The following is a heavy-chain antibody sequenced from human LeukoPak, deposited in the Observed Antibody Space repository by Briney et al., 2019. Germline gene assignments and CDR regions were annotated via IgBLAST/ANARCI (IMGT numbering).Heavy chain of an antibody. Sequence: PGGSLRLSRAASGFTVSTNYMSWVRQAPGKGLEWVSVLYSGGNAYYADSVKGRFTISRDKSKNTLYLERTSLRAEDTAVYYCAKGSYSSSSDYWGQGTLVTVSS. J-gene: IGHJ4*02. CDR3: AKGSYSSSSDY. CDR1: GFTVSTNY. D-gene: IGHD6-6*01. CDR2: LYSGGNA. V-gene: IGHV3-53*01.